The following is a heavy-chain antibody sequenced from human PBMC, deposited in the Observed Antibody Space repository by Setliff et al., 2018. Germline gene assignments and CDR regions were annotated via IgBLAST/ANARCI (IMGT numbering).Heavy chain of an antibody. J-gene: IGHJ3*02. CDR2: IYSGGST. CDR3: ARVVGDPDAFDI. Sequence: GGSLRLSCAASGFTVGSHYMSWVRQAPGRGLEWVSVIYSGGSTYYADSVKGRFTISRDHSKNTLYLQMNSLRAEDTAVYYCARVVGDPDAFDIWGQGTMVTVS. D-gene: IGHD2-21*01. CDR1: GFTVGSHY. V-gene: IGHV3-66*02.